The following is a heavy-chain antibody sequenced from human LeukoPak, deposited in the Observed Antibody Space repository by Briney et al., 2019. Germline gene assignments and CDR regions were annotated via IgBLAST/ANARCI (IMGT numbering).Heavy chain of an antibody. CDR1: GGSISSGDYY. CDR2: INHSGST. D-gene: IGHD3-22*01. V-gene: IGHV4-39*07. J-gene: IGHJ4*02. Sequence: SETLSLTCTVSGGSISSGDYYWSWIRQPPGKGLEWIGEINHSGSTNYNPSLKSRVTISVDTSKNQFSLKLSSVTAADTAVYYCARGRNYYDSSGYPYYDYWGQGTLVTVSS. CDR3: ARGRNYYDSSGYPYYDY.